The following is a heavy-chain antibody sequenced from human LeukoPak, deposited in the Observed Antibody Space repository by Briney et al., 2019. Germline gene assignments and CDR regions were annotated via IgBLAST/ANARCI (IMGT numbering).Heavy chain of an antibody. CDR2: ISDSGGST. CDR3: AKEPPSSYGSVI. V-gene: IGHV3-23*01. D-gene: IGHD4-11*01. CDR1: GYTFSTYA. J-gene: IGHJ3*02. Sequence: GGSLRLSSAASGYTFSTYAISWVRQAPGKGLEWVSAISDSGGSTYYAGSVKGRFTISRDNSKNTLYLQMSSLRAEDTAVYYCAKEPPSSYGSVIWGAEAPVTVSS.